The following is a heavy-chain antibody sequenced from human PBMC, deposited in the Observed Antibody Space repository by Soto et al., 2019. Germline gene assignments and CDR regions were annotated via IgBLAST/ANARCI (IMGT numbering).Heavy chain of an antibody. J-gene: IGHJ6*02. CDR2: ISGSGGIT. CDR1: GFTFSSYA. V-gene: IGHV3-23*01. D-gene: IGHD5-12*01. CDR3: AKEGGGGYAPIYYYSGTDV. Sequence: GGSLRLSCAASGFTFSSYAMSWVRQAPGKGLEWVSAISGSGGITYYADSVKGRFTISRDNSKNTLYLQMNSLRAEDTAVYYCAKEGGGGYAPIYYYSGTDVWGQGPTVT.